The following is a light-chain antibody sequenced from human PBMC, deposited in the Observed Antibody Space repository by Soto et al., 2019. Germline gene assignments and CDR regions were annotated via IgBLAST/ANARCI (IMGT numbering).Light chain of an antibody. V-gene: IGKV1-5*01. CDR3: LQHKSYPIT. CDR2: DAS. J-gene: IGKJ5*01. CDR1: QSISSW. Sequence: DIQMTQSPSTLSASVGDRVTITCRASQSISSWLAWYQQKPGKAPKLLIYDASSLQSGVPSRFSGSGSGTEFTLTISSLQPEDSAIYYCLQHKSYPITFGQGTRLEIK.